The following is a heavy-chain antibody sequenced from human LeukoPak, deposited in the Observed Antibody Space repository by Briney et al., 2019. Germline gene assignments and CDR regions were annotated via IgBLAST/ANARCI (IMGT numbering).Heavy chain of an antibody. CDR1: GGSISRINYC. CDR2: ISYGVST. J-gene: IGHJ5*02. V-gene: IGHV4-39*01. Sequence: SETLSLTCTVSGGSISRINYCWGWVRQPPGKGLEWIGSISYGVSTYYNPSLKSRVTISVDTSKNQFSLKLSSVTAADTAVYYCARHGGYCTNGVCYLRGGWFDPWGQGTLVTVSS. CDR3: ARHGGYCTNGVCYLRGGWFDP. D-gene: IGHD2-8*01.